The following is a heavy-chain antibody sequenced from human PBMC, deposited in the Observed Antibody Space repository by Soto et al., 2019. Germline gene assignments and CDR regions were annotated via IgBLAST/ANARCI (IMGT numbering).Heavy chain of an antibody. J-gene: IGHJ4*02. CDR2: TYYRSNRSKWYN. D-gene: IGHD1-26*01. CDR3: ARSRDVVGAEDPFDY. Sequence: QVQLQQTGPGLVKPSQTLSLTCAISGDSVSSNSAAWNWVRQSPSRGLEWLGRTYYRSNRSKWYNEYAVSLKSRITINSDTSKNQFSLQLNSVTPEDTAVYYCARSRDVVGAEDPFDYWGQGTLVTVSS. CDR1: GDSVSSNSAA. V-gene: IGHV6-1*01.